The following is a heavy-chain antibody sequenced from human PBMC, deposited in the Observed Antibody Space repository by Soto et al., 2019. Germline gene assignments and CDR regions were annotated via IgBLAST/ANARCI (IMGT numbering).Heavy chain of an antibody. D-gene: IGHD3-10*01. V-gene: IGHV3-30-3*01. CDR2: ISYDGDNK. Sequence: QVQLVESGGGVVQPGTSLRLSCTASGFNLVNYAMHWVRQAPGKGLEWVAVISYDGDNKYYADSVKGRFTVSRDNSKNTLYLQLNSLRVEDTARYYCARVPDKSGSKEGDFDYWGQGTLVAVS. CDR1: GFNLVNYA. J-gene: IGHJ4*02. CDR3: ARVPDKSGSKEGDFDY.